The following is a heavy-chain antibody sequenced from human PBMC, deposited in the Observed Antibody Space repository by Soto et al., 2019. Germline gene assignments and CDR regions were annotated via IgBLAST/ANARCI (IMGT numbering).Heavy chain of an antibody. V-gene: IGHV3-33*01. CDR2: IWYDGSNK. J-gene: IGHJ6*02. CDR3: ARDRGGGDYGDYQYYYYGMDV. D-gene: IGHD4-17*01. Sequence: PGGSLRLSRAASGFTFSSYGMHWVRQAPGKGLEWVAVIWYDGSNKYYADSVKGRFTISRDNSKNTLYLQMNSLRAEDTAVYYCARDRGGGDYGDYQYYYYGMDVWGQGTTVTVSS. CDR1: GFTFSSYG.